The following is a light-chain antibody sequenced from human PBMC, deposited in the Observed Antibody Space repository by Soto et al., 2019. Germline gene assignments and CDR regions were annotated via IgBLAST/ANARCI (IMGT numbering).Light chain of an antibody. J-gene: IGKJ3*01. CDR3: QQYFNWPLTWT. Sequence: IQLTQSPSSLSASVGDRVTITCRASQGINSFLAWYQQKPGKAPKLLIYAASTLQSGVPSRFSGSGSGTDFTLTISSLQPEDSAFYYCQQYFNWPLTWTFGPGTKVQIK. CDR2: AAS. V-gene: IGKV1-9*01. CDR1: QGINSF.